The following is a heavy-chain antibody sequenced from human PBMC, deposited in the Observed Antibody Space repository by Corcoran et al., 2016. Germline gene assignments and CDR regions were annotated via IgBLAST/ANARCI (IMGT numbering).Heavy chain of an antibody. CDR3: AANDYGAFDI. J-gene: IGHJ3*02. Sequence: EVQLVQSGAEVKKPGESLKISCKGSGYRFTSYWVGWVRQMPGKGLDWMGIIYPDDSDTRYSPTFQGQVTISVDKSISTAYLQWTSLKASDTALDDCAANDYGAFDIWGQGTMVTVSA. CDR2: IYPDDSDT. CDR1: GYRFTSYW. D-gene: IGHD4-17*01. V-gene: IGHV5-51*01.